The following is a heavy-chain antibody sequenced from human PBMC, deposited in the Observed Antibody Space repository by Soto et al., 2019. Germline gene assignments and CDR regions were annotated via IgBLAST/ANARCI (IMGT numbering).Heavy chain of an antibody. J-gene: IGHJ6*02. V-gene: IGHV3-73*01. CDR1: GFTFSGSA. D-gene: IGHD5-18*01. CDR3: TRHLLGDSYDYYYGMDV. CDR2: IRSKAKSYAT. Sequence: EVQLVESGGGLVQPGGSLKLSCAASGFTFSGSAMHWVRQASGKGLEWVGRIRSKAKSYATAYAASVKGRFTISRDDSQNTAYLQMNSLKIEDTAVYYCTRHLLGDSYDYYYGMDVWGQGTTVTVYS.